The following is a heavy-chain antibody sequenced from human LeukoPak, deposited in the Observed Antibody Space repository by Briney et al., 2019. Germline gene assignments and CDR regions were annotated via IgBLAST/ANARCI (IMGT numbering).Heavy chain of an antibody. V-gene: IGHV3-21*01. J-gene: IGHJ4*02. Sequence: GRSLRLSCAASGFSFSSYTMNWVRQAPGKGLEWVSSISSSSDYIYYADSVKGRFTISRDNAKNSLYLQMNSLRADDTAVYYCAKDQRFGELYLFDYWGQGTLVTVSS. CDR1: GFSFSSYT. CDR3: AKDQRFGELYLFDY. CDR2: ISSSSDYI. D-gene: IGHD3-10*01.